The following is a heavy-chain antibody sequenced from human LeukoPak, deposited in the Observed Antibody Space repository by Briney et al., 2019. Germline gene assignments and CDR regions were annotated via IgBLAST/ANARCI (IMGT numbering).Heavy chain of an antibody. D-gene: IGHD6-6*01. V-gene: IGHV4-61*05. J-gene: IGHJ4*02. CDR2: VYYTGST. CDR1: GGSISSSSYY. Sequence: SVTLSLTCTVSGGSISSSSYYWSWIRQPPGKGLEWIGYVYYTGSTNYNPSLKSRVTMFEDKSKNQFSLRLYSVTVADTAVYYCARHFAYSSSSYFDYWGQGSLVTVSS. CDR3: ARHFAYSSSSYFDY.